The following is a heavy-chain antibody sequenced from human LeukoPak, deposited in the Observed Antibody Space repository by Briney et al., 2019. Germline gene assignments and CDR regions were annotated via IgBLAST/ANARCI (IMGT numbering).Heavy chain of an antibody. CDR2: IYTSGST. Sequence: SETLSLTCTVSSGSISSYYRSWIRQPVGKGLEWIGRIYTSGSTNYNPSLKSRVTMSVDTSKNQFSLKLSSVTAADTAVYYCARDAYSSSWYNYYAFDIWGQGTMLTVSS. J-gene: IGHJ3*02. D-gene: IGHD6-13*01. V-gene: IGHV4-4*07. CDR3: ARDAYSSSWYNYYAFDI. CDR1: SGSISSYY.